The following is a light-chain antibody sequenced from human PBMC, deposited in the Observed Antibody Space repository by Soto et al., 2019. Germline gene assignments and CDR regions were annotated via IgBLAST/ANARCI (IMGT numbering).Light chain of an antibody. CDR2: EVS. CDR1: SSDVGGYNY. CDR3: SSYTSSSTGV. V-gene: IGLV2-14*01. J-gene: IGLJ1*01. Sequence: QSVLTQPASVSGSPGQSITISCTGTSSDVGGYNYVSWYQQHPGKAPKLMIYEVSNRPSGVSNRFYGSKSGNTASLTISGLQAEDEADYYCSSYTSSSTGVFGTGTKVTVL.